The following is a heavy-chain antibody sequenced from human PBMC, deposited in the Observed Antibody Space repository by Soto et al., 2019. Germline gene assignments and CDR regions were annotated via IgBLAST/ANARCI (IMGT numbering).Heavy chain of an antibody. J-gene: IGHJ5*02. CDR2: TYFRSQWYN. CDR3: AREFSVVDPYCRSTSCPTPWFDP. CDR1: GDSVSSNSAA. D-gene: IGHD2-2*01. V-gene: IGHV6-1*01. Sequence: PSXTLSLTCAISGDSVSSNSAAWNWIRQSPSRGLEWLGRTYFRSQWYNDYAVSVKSRITINPDTSKNHFSLQLNSVTPEDTAVYYCAREFSVVDPYCRSTSCPTPWFDPWGQGTLVTV.